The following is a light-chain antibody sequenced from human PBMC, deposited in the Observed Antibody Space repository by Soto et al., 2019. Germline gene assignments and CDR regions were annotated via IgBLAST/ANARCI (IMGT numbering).Light chain of an antibody. J-gene: IGKJ1*01. CDR1: QSVSSN. V-gene: IGKV3-15*01. CDR2: GAS. CDR3: QQYNNWPPWT. Sequence: EIVMTQSPATLSVSPGERATLSCRASQSVSSNLAWYQQKPGQAPRLLSYGASTRATGIPARFSGSGSGTDFNLTISSLQSEDFAVYYCQQYNNWPPWTFGQGTKVEIK.